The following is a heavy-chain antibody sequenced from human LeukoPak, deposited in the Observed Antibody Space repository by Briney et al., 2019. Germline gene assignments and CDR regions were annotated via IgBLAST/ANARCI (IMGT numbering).Heavy chain of an antibody. D-gene: IGHD3-22*01. J-gene: IGHJ4*02. CDR1: GLTFSRYA. CDR3: AKQAYDSPRTDFDY. CDR2: VSTSGGST. V-gene: IGHV3-23*01. Sequence: GGSLRLSCAASGLTFSRYAMSWVRQAPGKGLEWVSGVSTSGGSTYYADSVKGRFTISRDNSKNTLHLQMNSLRAEDTAIYYCAKQAYDSPRTDFDYWGQGTVVTVSS.